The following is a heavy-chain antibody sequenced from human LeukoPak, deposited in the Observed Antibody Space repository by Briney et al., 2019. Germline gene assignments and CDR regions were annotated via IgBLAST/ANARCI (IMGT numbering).Heavy chain of an antibody. CDR3: ARDFLPNYYDSSGGYGMDV. CDR1: GYTFTSYH. Sequence: ASVKVSCKASGYTFTSYHMHWVRQAPGQGLEWMGIINPSGGSTSYAQKFQGRVTMTRDTSTSTVYMELSSLRSEDTAVYYCARDFLPNYYDSSGGYGMDVWGQGTTVTVSS. V-gene: IGHV1-46*01. D-gene: IGHD3-22*01. CDR2: INPSGGST. J-gene: IGHJ6*02.